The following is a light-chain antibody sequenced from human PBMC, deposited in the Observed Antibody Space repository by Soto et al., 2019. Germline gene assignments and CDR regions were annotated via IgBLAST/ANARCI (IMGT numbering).Light chain of an antibody. Sequence: EIVMTQSPATLSVSPGERATHSCRASQSVSSNLVWYQQKPGQAPRLLIYDASTRATGIPARFSGSGSGAEFTLTITSLQSEDFAVYYCQQFNNWPFTFGQGTRLEIK. J-gene: IGKJ5*01. CDR2: DAS. V-gene: IGKV3-15*01. CDR3: QQFNNWPFT. CDR1: QSVSSN.